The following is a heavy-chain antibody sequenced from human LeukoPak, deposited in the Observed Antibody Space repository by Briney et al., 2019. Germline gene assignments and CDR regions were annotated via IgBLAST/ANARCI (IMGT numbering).Heavy chain of an antibody. Sequence: GGSLRLSCAASGFTFSSYAMHWVRQAPGEGREWVVVISYDGSNKYYADSVKVRYPISRYKTKNTLYLEMHRLRAQDWAVVYCARARTERSWPNDHNIGMDVRGQGTTVTVSS. V-gene: IGHV3-30-3*01. CDR1: GFTFSSYA. CDR3: ARARTERSWPNDHNIGMDV. D-gene: IGHD1-1*01. J-gene: IGHJ6*02. CDR2: ISYDGSNK.